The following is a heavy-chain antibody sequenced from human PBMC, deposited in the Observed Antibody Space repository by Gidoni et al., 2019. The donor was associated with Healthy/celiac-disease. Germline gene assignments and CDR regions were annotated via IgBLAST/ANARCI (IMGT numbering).Heavy chain of an antibody. CDR3: AKDEAIAARTPFDY. V-gene: IGHV3-23*01. Sequence: EVQLLESGGGLVQPVGSLRLPCAASGFNFSSYAMSWVRHAPGKGLEWVSAISGSGGSTYYADSVKGRFTISRDNSKNTLYLQMNSLRAEDTAVYYCAKDEAIAARTPFDYWGQGTLVTVSS. CDR1: GFNFSSYA. CDR2: ISGSGGST. D-gene: IGHD6-6*01. J-gene: IGHJ4*02.